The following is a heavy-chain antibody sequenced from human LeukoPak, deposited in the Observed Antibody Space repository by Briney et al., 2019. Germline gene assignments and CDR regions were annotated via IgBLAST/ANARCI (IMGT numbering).Heavy chain of an antibody. CDR2: IIPIFGTA. CDR1: GGTFSTYA. J-gene: IGHJ6*03. D-gene: IGHD2-2*01. Sequence: SVKVSCKTSGGTFSTYAFSWVRQAPGQGLEWMGGIIPIFGTANYAQKFQGRVTITADESTSTAYMELSSLRSEDTAVYYCSRSAGGVIVVVPATLSRTRPPYYYYYMDVWGKGTTVTVSS. V-gene: IGHV1-69*01. CDR3: SRSAGGVIVVVPATLSRTRPPYYYYYMDV.